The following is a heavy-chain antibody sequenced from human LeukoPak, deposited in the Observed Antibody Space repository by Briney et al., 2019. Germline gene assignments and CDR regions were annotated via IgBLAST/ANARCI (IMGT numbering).Heavy chain of an antibody. CDR1: GFTFSDYY. J-gene: IGHJ4*02. Sequence: GGSLRLSCVASGFTFSDYYMSWIRQAPGKGLEWVSYIRSSGTTIHYADSVKGRFTISRDNAKNSLYLQMNSLRAEDTAVYYCARDRDPYYDYLWGSYRPSYFDDWGQGTLVTVSS. V-gene: IGHV3-11*04. CDR2: IRSSGTTI. CDR3: ARDRDPYYDYLWGSYRPSYFDD. D-gene: IGHD3-16*02.